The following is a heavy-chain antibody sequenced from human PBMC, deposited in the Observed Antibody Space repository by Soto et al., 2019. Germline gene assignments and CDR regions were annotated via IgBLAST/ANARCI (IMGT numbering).Heavy chain of an antibody. CDR1: GFTFSSYG. V-gene: IGHV3-30*03. D-gene: IGHD3-10*01. CDR3: HFGDPDY. J-gene: IGHJ4*02. CDR2: ISYDGSNK. Sequence: QVQLVESGGGVVQPGRSLRLSCAASGFTFSSYGMHWVRQAPGKGLEWVAVISYDGSNKYYADSVKGRFTISRDNSENTLYLQMNSLRAEDTAVYYCHFGDPDYWGQGTLVTVSS.